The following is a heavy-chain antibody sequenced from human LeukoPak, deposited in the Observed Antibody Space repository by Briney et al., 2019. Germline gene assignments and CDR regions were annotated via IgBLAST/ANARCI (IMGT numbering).Heavy chain of an antibody. D-gene: IGHD1-1*01. CDR1: GGSLRPFY. J-gene: IGHJ4*02. CDR3: ARGVELIEYYFDY. CDR2: IGHTGNT. V-gene: IGHV4-34*01. Sequence: SETLSLTCGVYGGSLRPFYWSWIRQPPGKGLEWIGEIGHTGNTNYNPSLKSRVTISVDTSKNQFSLKLSSVTAADTAVYYCARGVELIEYYFDYWGQGTLVTVSS.